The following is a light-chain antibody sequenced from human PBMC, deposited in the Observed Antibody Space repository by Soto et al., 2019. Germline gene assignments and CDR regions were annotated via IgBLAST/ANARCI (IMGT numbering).Light chain of an antibody. V-gene: IGKV1-39*01. J-gene: IGKJ4*01. CDR1: QSIGNY. Sequence: DIQMTQSPSSLSASVGDRVTITCRASQSIGNYLNWYQHKPGKAPKLLIYGASSLHSGVPSSFSGSGSGTDFTLTISSLQPEDFATYYCQQSYSTPLTFGGGTKVENK. CDR2: GAS. CDR3: QQSYSTPLT.